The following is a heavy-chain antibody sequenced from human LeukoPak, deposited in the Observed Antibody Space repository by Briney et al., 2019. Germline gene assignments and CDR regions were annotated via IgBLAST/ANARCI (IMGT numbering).Heavy chain of an antibody. D-gene: IGHD3-22*01. CDR2: IYHSGST. CDR1: GYSISSGYY. V-gene: IGHV4-38-2*02. Sequence: PSETLSLTCAVSGYSISSGYYWGWIRQPPGKGLEWIGSIYHSGSTYYNPSLKSRVTISVDTSKNQFSLKLSSVTAADTAVYDCAREGTYYYDSSGYSYFDYWGQGTLVTVSS. CDR3: AREGTYYYDSSGYSYFDY. J-gene: IGHJ4*02.